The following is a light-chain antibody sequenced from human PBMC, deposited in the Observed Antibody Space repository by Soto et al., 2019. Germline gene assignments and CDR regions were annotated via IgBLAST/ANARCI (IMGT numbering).Light chain of an antibody. CDR1: QSINSE. V-gene: IGKV3-15*01. Sequence: EIVMTQSPATLSLSPGERAALSCRASQSINSELAWHQQKPGQPPRLLIYGASTRATGVPARFTGRESGSEFTLTISGLQSEDFAVYYCQQGHNWPLTFGQGTRLEI. CDR3: QQGHNWPLT. CDR2: GAS. J-gene: IGKJ2*01.